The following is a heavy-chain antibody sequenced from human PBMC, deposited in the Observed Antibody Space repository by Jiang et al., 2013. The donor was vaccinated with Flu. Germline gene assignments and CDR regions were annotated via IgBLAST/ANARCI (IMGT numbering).Heavy chain of an antibody. J-gene: IGHJ4*02. Sequence: GLVKPSETLSLTCTVSGDSITNSDYYWGWVRQPPGKGLEWIGTIFYRGTTYYNPSLKSRLNIRVDTSKSQFSLNLKSVTAADTAVYYCARMGGRGWEHYFSGFDSWGQGALVTVSS. CDR1: GDSITNSDYY. V-gene: IGHV4-39*01. CDR2: IFYRGTT. D-gene: IGHD1-26*01. CDR3: ARMGGRGWEHYFSGFDS.